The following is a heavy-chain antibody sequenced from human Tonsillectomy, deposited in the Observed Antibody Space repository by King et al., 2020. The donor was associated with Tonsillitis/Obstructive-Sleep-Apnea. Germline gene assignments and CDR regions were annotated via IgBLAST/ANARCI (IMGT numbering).Heavy chain of an antibody. D-gene: IGHD1-26*01. CDR2: ISGRGST. V-gene: IGHV4-31*03. Sequence: VQLQESGPGLVKPSQTLSLTCTVSGGSISSGGYYWNWIRQHPGGGLEWIGYISGRGSTYYNPSLKSRVAISIDTSENHFFLSLSSATAADTAVYYCARLYGPRRGTYHYGMDVWGQGTTITVSS. CDR3: ARLYGPRRGTYHYGMDV. J-gene: IGHJ6*02. CDR1: GGSISSGGYY.